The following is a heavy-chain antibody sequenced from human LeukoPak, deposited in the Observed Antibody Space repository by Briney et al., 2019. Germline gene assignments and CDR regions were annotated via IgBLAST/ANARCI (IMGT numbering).Heavy chain of an antibody. CDR2: INPNSGGT. Sequence: ASVKVSCKASGYTFTGYYMHWVRQAPGQGLEWMGRINPNSGGTNYAQKFQGWITMTRDTSINTAFIELTRLRSDDTAIYYCARAKGDLFNGFYFDYWGQGTLVTVSS. D-gene: IGHD3-9*01. V-gene: IGHV1-2*04. CDR1: GYTFTGYY. CDR3: ARAKGDLFNGFYFDY. J-gene: IGHJ4*02.